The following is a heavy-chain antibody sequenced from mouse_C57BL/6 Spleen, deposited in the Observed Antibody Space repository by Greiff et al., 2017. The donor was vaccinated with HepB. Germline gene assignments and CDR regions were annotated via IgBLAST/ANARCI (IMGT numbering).Heavy chain of an antibody. CDR3: ARQRNGYYPFAY. CDR1: GFTFSSYG. J-gene: IGHJ3*01. CDR2: ISSGGSYT. Sequence: EVQRVESGGDLVKPGGSLKLSCAASGFTFSSYGMSWVRQTPDKRLEWVATISSGGSYTYYPDSVKGRFTISRDNAKNTLYLQMSSLKSEDTAMYYCARQRNGYYPFAYWGQGTLVTVSA. D-gene: IGHD2-3*01. V-gene: IGHV5-6*01.